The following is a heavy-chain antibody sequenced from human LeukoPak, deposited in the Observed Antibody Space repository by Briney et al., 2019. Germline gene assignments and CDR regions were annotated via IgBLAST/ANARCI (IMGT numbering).Heavy chain of an antibody. D-gene: IGHD2-2*01. CDR3: AKVSVPDAIPNYYYYGMDV. CDR2: LSGSGGIT. CDR1: EFPFSTYG. J-gene: IGHJ6*02. Sequence: GGSLRLSCAASEFPFSTYGMSWVRQAPGKGPEWVSGLSGSGGITYYADSVKGRFTISRDNSKKTLYLQINSLRAEDTAVYYCAKVSVPDAIPNYYYYGMDVWGQGTTVTVSS. V-gene: IGHV3-23*01.